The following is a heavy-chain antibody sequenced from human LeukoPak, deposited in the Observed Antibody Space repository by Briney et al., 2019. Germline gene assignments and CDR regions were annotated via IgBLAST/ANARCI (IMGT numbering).Heavy chain of an antibody. CDR2: IYYSGST. D-gene: IGHD3-3*01. V-gene: IGHV4-59*12. J-gene: IGHJ5*02. Sequence: PSETLSLTCTVSGGSISSYYWSWIRQPPGKGLEWIGYIYYSGSTNYNPSLKSRVTISVDTSKNQFSLKLSSVTAADTAVYYCARGGTVGYYDFWSGYPSGWFDPWGQGTLVTVSS. CDR3: ARGGTVGYYDFWSGYPSGWFDP. CDR1: GGSISSYY.